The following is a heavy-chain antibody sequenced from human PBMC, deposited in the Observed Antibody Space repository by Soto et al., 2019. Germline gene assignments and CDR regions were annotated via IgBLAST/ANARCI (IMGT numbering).Heavy chain of an antibody. Sequence: SETLSLTCTVSGGSITSYYLSWIRQPPGKGLEWIGYIYYSGSTNYNPSLKSRVTISVDTSKNQFSLKLSSVTAADTAVYYCAREARGDYFDHWGQGTLVTVSS. J-gene: IGHJ4*02. CDR1: GGSITSYY. CDR2: IYYSGST. V-gene: IGHV4-59*01. CDR3: AREARGDYFDH.